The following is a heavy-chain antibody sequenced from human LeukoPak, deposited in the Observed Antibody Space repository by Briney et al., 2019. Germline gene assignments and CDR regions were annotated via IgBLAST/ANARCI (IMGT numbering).Heavy chain of an antibody. CDR2: IYSSGTT. CDR3: ARIVGATRDFDY. CDR1: GDSISSDY. J-gene: IGHJ4*02. V-gene: IGHV4-4*07. D-gene: IGHD1-26*01. Sequence: SETLSLTCTVSGDSISSDYWSWIRQPAGKGLEWIGRIYSSGTTNYNPSLKSRVTISVDTSKNQFSLKLSSVTAADTAVYYCARIVGATRDFDYWGQGTLVTVSS.